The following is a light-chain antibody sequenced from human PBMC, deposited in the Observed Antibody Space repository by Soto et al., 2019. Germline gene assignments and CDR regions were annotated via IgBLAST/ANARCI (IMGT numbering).Light chain of an antibody. V-gene: IGKV3-20*01. Sequence: ETVLTQSPGTLSLSPGEIATLSFRASQTVCSNCIAWYQQKPGQAPRLLISGASNRATGIPDRFSGSGSGTDFTLTIRSLEPEDFAVYYGQQYGGSPGFTFGPGTKVDLQ. CDR3: QQYGGSPGFT. CDR2: GAS. CDR1: QTVCSNC. J-gene: IGKJ3*01.